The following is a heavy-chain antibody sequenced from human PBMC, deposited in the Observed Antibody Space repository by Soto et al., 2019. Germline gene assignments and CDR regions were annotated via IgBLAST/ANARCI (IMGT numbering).Heavy chain of an antibody. D-gene: IGHD6-13*01. CDR1: GGSISCTNW. CDR2: IYHSGSP. Sequence: PSETLSLTCVVSGGSISCTNWWTWVRQPPGKGLEWIGEIYHSGSPTFSPSLRGRVTTSVDTSKNQFSLKLSSVTAADTAVYYCATFKISAAGTIWDSWFDPWGQGTLVTVSS. V-gene: IGHV4-4*02. CDR3: ATFKISAAGTIWDSWFDP. J-gene: IGHJ5*02.